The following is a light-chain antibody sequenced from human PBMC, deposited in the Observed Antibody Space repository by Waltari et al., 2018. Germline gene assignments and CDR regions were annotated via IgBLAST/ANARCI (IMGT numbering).Light chain of an antibody. CDR1: QSVTSIS. CDR2: GTS. Sequence: DIVLTQSPGPLSSSLGDSATLSCRASQSVTSISLTWYQQKLGEAPRLLIYGTSTRATGIPDRFSGSGSGTDFTLTISRLEPEDFAVYCCQQYDGEVVTFGGGTKVEI. V-gene: IGKV3-20*01. CDR3: QQYDGEVVT. J-gene: IGKJ4*01.